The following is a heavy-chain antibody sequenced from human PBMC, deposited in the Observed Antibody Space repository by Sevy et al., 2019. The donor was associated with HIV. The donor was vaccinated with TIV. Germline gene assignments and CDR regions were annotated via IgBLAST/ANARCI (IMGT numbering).Heavy chain of an antibody. V-gene: IGHV3-30*18. CDR3: AKPSITMIVVVITLDY. D-gene: IGHD3-22*01. J-gene: IGHJ4*02. CDR1: GFTFSSYG. CDR2: ISYDGSNK. Sequence: GESLKISCSASGFTFSSYGIHWVRQAPGKGLEWGGVISYDGSNKYYGDSVKGRLTISRDNSKKTLYLQMNSLRAEDTAVYYCAKPSITMIVVVITLDYWGQGTLVTVSS.